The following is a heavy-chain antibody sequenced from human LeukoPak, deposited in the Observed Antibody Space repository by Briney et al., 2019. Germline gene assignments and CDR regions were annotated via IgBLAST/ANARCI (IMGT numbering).Heavy chain of an antibody. CDR3: VRDIDYYDSSGFGGGYYYYYYMDV. CDR1: GYTFIDYH. CDR2: INPKSGGT. Sequence: ASVKVSCKASGYTFIDYHLHWVRQAPGQGLEWMGRINPKSGGTNYAQKFQGRVTMTRDTSISTAYMELSSLRSDDTAVYLCVRDIDYYDSSGFGGGYYYYYYMDVWGRGTTVTVSS. V-gene: IGHV1-2*06. J-gene: IGHJ6*03. D-gene: IGHD3-22*01.